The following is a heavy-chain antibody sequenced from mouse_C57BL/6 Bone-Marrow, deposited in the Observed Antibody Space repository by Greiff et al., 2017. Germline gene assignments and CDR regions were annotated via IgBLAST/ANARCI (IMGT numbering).Heavy chain of an antibody. D-gene: IGHD1-1*01. CDR1: GFNIKNTY. CDR2: IDPANGNT. Sequence: VQLQQSVAELVRPGASVKLSCTASGFNIKNTYMHWVKQRPEQGLEWIGRIDPANGNTKYAPKFQGKATITADTSSNTAYLQLSSLTSEDTAIYDCATAVVADYYAMDYWGQGTSVTVSS. V-gene: IGHV14-3*01. CDR3: ATAVVADYYAMDY. J-gene: IGHJ4*01.